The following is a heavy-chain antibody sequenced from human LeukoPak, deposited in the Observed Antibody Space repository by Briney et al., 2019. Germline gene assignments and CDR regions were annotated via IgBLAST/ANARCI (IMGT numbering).Heavy chain of an antibody. D-gene: IGHD1-26*01. CDR3: ARRAHARIYWYFDL. CDR2: IYYSGST. Sequence: SETLSLTCTVSGGAISSSSYYWGWIRQPPGKGLEWIGSIYYSGSTYYNPSLKSRVTISVDTSKNQFSLKLSSVTAADTAVYYCARRAHARIYWYFDLWGRGTLVTVSS. V-gene: IGHV4-39*01. J-gene: IGHJ2*01. CDR1: GGAISSSSYY.